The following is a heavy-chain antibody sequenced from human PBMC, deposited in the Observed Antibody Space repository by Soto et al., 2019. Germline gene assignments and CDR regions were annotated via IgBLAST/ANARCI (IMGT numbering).Heavy chain of an antibody. D-gene: IGHD2-2*02. CDR3: ARGRAHTAYLES. J-gene: IGHJ4*02. CDR2: ISPGGGEI. Sequence: PGGSLRLSCAASGFALSSHSMYWVRQAPGKGLEWVSYISPGGGEIHYADSVKGRFTFSRDMAKSSLSLQMTRLRDEDTAVYFCARGRAHTAYLESWGQGPLVTVSS. CDR1: GFALSSHS. V-gene: IGHV3-48*02.